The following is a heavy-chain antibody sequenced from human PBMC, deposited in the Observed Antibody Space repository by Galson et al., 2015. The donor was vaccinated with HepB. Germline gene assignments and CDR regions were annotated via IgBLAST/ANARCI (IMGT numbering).Heavy chain of an antibody. Sequence: SVKVSCKASGYTFTGYYMHWVRQAPGQGLEWMGRINPNSGGTNYAQKFQGRVTMTRDTSISTAYMELSRLRSGGTAVYYCARDVKAGFRDYWGQGTLVTVSS. CDR1: GYTFTGYY. V-gene: IGHV1-2*06. CDR3: ARDVKAGFRDY. J-gene: IGHJ4*02. D-gene: IGHD3-10*01. CDR2: INPNSGGT.